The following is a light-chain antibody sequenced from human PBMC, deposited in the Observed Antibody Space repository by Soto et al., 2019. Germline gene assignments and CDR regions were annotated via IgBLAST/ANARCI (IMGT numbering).Light chain of an antibody. Sequence: DIQMTQSPSTLSASVGDRVTITCRASQRISSWLAWYQQKPGKAPKLLIYDASSLESGVPSRFSGSGSGTEFTLTISSLQPDDFATYYCQQYNNYGTFGQGTKVEIK. V-gene: IGKV1-5*01. CDR1: QRISSW. CDR2: DAS. J-gene: IGKJ1*01. CDR3: QQYNNYGT.